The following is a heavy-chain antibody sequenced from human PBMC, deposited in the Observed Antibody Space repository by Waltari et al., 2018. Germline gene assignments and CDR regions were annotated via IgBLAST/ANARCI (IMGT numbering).Heavy chain of an antibody. D-gene: IGHD3-10*02. CDR2: ISTRSSTI. CDR1: GFTFSNYC. J-gene: IGHJ4*02. CDR3: ARDVRWDLPFDD. V-gene: IGHV3-11*01. Sequence: QVQLVESGGGLVQPGGSLRLSCAASGFTFSNYCMSWIRQAPGKRLEWVSYISTRSSTIYNSGSDEGRSTILRKNAMSALYLHMYSCGADGTAGYCCARDVRWDLPFDDWGKGTPVTVSS.